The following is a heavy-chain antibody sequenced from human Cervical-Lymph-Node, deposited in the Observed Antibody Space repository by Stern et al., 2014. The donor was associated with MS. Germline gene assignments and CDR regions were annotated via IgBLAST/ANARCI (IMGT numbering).Heavy chain of an antibody. Sequence: VQLVESGAEVKKPGSSVKVSCKASGDTLSRYAISWVRQAPGQGLQWMGGILPISGKEIYAQKFQGRVKLIANDSTSTAYMELSSLTSEDAAVYYCASSYSGWDNPYHFYGMDVWGQGTTVTVSS. CDR2: ILPISGKE. D-gene: IGHD6-19*01. CDR1: GDTLSRYA. V-gene: IGHV1-69*01. CDR3: ASSYSGWDNPYHFYGMDV. J-gene: IGHJ6*02.